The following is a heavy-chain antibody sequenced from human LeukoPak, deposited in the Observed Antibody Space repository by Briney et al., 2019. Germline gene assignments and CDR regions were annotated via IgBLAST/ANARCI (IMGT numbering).Heavy chain of an antibody. V-gene: IGHV3-23*01. CDR2: ISDTGRRT. CDR1: GFTFSDYA. J-gene: IGHJ4*02. CDR3: ARHDRFIPY. D-gene: IGHD3-16*01. Sequence: GGSLRLSCAASGFTFSDYAMSWFRQAAGKGLEWVSGISDTGRRTYYTDSVQGRFTISRDESKKTVYLLMNTLRAEDTAVYFCARHDRFIPYWGQGTLVTVSS.